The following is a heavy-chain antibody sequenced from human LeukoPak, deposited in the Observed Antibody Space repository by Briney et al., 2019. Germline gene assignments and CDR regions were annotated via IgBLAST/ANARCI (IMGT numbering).Heavy chain of an antibody. CDR2: IKQDGSEK. V-gene: IGHV3-7*03. CDR3: ARDPVPAANTNAFDI. Sequence: GGSLRLSCAASGFTFSSYWMSWVRHAPGKGLEWVANIKQDGSEKYYVDSVKGRFTISRDNAKNSLYLQMNSLRAEDTAVYYCARDPVPAANTNAFDIWGQGTMVTVSS. CDR1: GFTFSSYW. D-gene: IGHD2-2*01. J-gene: IGHJ3*02.